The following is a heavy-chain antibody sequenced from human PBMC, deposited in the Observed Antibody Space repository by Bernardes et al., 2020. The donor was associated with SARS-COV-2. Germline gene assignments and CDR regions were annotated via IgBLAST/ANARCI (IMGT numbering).Heavy chain of an antibody. CDR2: INPNSGGT. CDR3: AFRGYSYAYYYYGMDV. D-gene: IGHD5-18*01. J-gene: IGHJ6*02. V-gene: IGHV1-2*02. Sequence: ASVKVSCKASGYTFTGYYMHWVRQAPGQGLEWMGWINPNSGGTNYAQKFQGRVTMTRDTSISTAYMELSRLRSDDTAVYYCAFRGYSYAYYYYGMDVWGQGTTVTVSS. CDR1: GYTFTGYY.